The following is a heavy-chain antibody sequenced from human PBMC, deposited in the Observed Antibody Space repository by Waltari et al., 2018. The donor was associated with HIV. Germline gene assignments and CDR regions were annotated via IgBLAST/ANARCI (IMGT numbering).Heavy chain of an antibody. D-gene: IGHD3-10*01. V-gene: IGHV3-7*01. CDR3: VRDRAPFIGGFGWDGMDV. CDR2: IRQDGSEK. J-gene: IGHJ6*02. Sequence: EVHLVQSGGGLVQPGGSLRLSCPASGDSLQSDWMDWVRKAPGKGLEWVANIRQDGSEKYYVDSVKGRFTISRDNAENSLYLQMNSLRVDDTAVYYCVRDRAPFIGGFGWDGMDVWGQGTTVTVSS. CDR1: GDSLQSDW.